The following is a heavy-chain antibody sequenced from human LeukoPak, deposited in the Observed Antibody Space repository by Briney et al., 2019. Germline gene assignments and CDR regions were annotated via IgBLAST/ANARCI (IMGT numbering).Heavy chain of an antibody. D-gene: IGHD3-10*01. J-gene: IGHJ6*02. Sequence: ASVKVSCKASGYTFTSYDINWVRQATGQGLECMGWMNPNSGNTGYAQKFQGRVTMTRNTSISTAYMELSSLRSEDTAVYYCARAGSGSYRYYYYGMDVWGQGTTVTVSS. CDR1: GYTFTSYD. V-gene: IGHV1-8*01. CDR2: MNPNSGNT. CDR3: ARAGSGSYRYYYYGMDV.